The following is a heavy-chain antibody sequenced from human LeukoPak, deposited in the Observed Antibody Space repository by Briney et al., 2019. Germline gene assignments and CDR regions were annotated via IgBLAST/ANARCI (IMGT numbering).Heavy chain of an antibody. Sequence: PGRSLRLSCAASGFTFSSYAMSWVRQAPGKGLEWVSAISGSGGSTYYADSVKGRFTISRDNSKNTLYLQMNSLRAEDTAVYYCAKGVGYGSGSYLDYWGQGTLVTVSS. CDR1: GFTFSSYA. V-gene: IGHV3-23*01. CDR3: AKGVGYGSGSYLDY. J-gene: IGHJ4*02. CDR2: ISGSGGST. D-gene: IGHD3-10*01.